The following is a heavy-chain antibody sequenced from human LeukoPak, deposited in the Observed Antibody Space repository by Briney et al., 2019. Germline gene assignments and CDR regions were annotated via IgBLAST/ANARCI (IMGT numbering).Heavy chain of an antibody. D-gene: IGHD3-3*01. CDR1: GGSISSYY. CDR3: ARLSPSGYLDY. V-gene: IGHV4-59*12. Sequence: SETLSLTCTVSGGSISSYYWSWIRQPPGKGLEWIGYIYHSGSTYYNPSLKSRVTISVDRSKNQFSLKLSSVTGADTAVYYCARLSPSGYLDYWGQGTLVTVSS. J-gene: IGHJ4*02. CDR2: IYHSGST.